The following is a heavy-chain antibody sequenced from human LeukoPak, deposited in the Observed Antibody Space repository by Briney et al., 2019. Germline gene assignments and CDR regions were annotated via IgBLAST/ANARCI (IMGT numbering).Heavy chain of an antibody. D-gene: IGHD6-13*01. CDR3: ARIKRKNARYSSTPFDY. J-gene: IGHJ4*02. Sequence: PSETLSLTCAVYGGSFSGYYWSWIRQPPGKGLEWIGEINHSGSTNYNPSLKSRVTISVDTSKNQFSLKLSSVTAADTAVYYCARIKRKNARYSSTPFDYWGQGTLVTVSS. CDR1: GGSFSGYY. V-gene: IGHV4-34*01. CDR2: INHSGST.